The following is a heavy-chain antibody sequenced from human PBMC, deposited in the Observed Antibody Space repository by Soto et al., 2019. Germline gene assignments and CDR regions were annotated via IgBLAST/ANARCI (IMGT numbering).Heavy chain of an antibody. CDR1: GFTFDDYA. V-gene: IGHV3-9*01. Sequence: GGSLRLSCAASGFTFDDYAMHWVRQAPGKGLEWVSGISWNSGSIGYADSVKGRFTISRDNAKSSLYLQMNSLRAEDTALYYCATIYYDFWSGYYTDPNFDYWGQGTLVTVSS. D-gene: IGHD3-3*01. CDR2: ISWNSGSI. J-gene: IGHJ4*02. CDR3: ATIYYDFWSGYYTDPNFDY.